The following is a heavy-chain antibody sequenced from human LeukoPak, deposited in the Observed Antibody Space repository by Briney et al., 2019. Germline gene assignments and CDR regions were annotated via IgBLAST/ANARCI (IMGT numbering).Heavy chain of an antibody. CDR3: ARDHRYTFDY. J-gene: IGHJ4*02. CDR2: ISSSANTI. CDR1: GFTFSSYS. D-gene: IGHD5-24*01. V-gene: IGHV3-48*02. Sequence: PGGSLRLSCAASGFTFSSYSMSWVRQAPGKGLEWVSYISSSANTIYYADSVKGRFTISVDNAKNSLYLQMNSLRDEDTAVYYCARDHRYTFDYWGQGTLVTVPS.